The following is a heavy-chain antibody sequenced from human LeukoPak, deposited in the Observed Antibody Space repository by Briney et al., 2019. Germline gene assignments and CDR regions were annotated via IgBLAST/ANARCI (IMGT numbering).Heavy chain of an antibody. CDR1: GFTLSSYT. V-gene: IGHV3-30*18. CDR2: ISYDGGKE. Sequence: TGGSLRLSCAASGFTLSSYTMHWVRQAPGKGLEWLALISYDGGKESYADSVKGRFTISRDNAKNTLYLQLNSLRGEDTAVYYCAKGNLPVAGVAGYWGQGTLVTVSS. J-gene: IGHJ4*02. CDR3: AKGNLPVAGVAGY. D-gene: IGHD6-19*01.